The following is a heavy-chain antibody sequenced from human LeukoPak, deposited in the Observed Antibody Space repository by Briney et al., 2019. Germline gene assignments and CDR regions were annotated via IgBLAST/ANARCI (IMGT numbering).Heavy chain of an antibody. D-gene: IGHD6-6*01. J-gene: IGHJ4*02. V-gene: IGHV4-39*07. CDR2: IYHSGST. Sequence: SETLSLTCTVSGGSISSSSYYWGWIRQPPGKGLEWIGSIYHSGSTYYNPSLKSRVTISVDTSKNQFSLKLSSVTAADTAVYYCARDLGIAARPDYWGQGTLVTVSS. CDR3: ARDLGIAARPDY. CDR1: GGSISSSSYY.